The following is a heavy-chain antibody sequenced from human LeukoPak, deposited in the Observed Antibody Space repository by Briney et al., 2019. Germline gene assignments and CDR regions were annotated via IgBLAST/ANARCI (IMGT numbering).Heavy chain of an antibody. CDR2: INPNSGGT. CDR3: ARDFSELWFGEVAWFDP. CDR1: GYTFTGYY. J-gene: IGHJ5*02. D-gene: IGHD3-10*01. Sequence: VASVKVSCKASGYTFTGYYMHWVRQAPGQGLEWMGWINPNSGGTNYAQKFQGRVTMTRDTSISTAYMELSRLRSDDTAVYYCARDFSELWFGEVAWFDPWGQGTLVTVSS. V-gene: IGHV1-2*02.